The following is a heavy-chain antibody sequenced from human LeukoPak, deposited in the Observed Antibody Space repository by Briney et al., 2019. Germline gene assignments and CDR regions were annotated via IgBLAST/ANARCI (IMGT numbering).Heavy chain of an antibody. D-gene: IGHD3-22*01. V-gene: IGHV3-23*01. CDR1: GFTFSNYA. CDR2: ISGNGGTT. J-gene: IGHJ1*01. CDR3: AKRPSVSIGYKYFQD. Sequence: GGSLRLSCAASGFTFSNYAMSWVRQAPGKGLEWVSAISGNGGTTFYADSVKGRFTISRDNSKNTLYLQINGLRAEDTAVYYCAKRPSVSIGYKYFQDWGQGTLVTVSS.